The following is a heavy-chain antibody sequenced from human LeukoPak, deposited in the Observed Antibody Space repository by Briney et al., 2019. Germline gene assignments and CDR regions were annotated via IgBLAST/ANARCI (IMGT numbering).Heavy chain of an antibody. CDR3: ARDGTAPGLYFDL. Sequence: PVGFLRLSCAASGFTFSDYWMNWVRLAPGKGLEWVASIRQDGSEKSYVDSVKGRFTISRDNTWNSLYLQMNSLRAEDTAVYYCARDGTAPGLYFDLWGQGTLVTVSS. CDR2: IRQDGSEK. CDR1: GFTFSDYW. J-gene: IGHJ4*01. V-gene: IGHV3-7*01. D-gene: IGHD1/OR15-1a*01.